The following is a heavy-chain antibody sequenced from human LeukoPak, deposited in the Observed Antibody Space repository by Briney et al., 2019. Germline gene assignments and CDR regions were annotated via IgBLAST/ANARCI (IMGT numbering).Heavy chain of an antibody. CDR3: ARRITMVRGHYGMDV. J-gene: IGHJ6*04. Sequence: PSETLSLTCAVYGGSFSGYYWSWIRQPPGMGLEWIGEINHSGSTNYNPSLKSRVTISVDTSKNQFSLKLSSVTAADTAVYYCARRITMVRGHYGMDVWGKGTTVTVSS. V-gene: IGHV4-34*01. CDR2: INHSGST. CDR1: GGSFSGYY. D-gene: IGHD3-10*01.